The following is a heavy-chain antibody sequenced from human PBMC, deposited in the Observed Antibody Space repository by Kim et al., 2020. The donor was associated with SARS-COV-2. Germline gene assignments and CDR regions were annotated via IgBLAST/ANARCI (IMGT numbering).Heavy chain of an antibody. CDR1: GGTFSSYA. D-gene: IGHD3-22*01. V-gene: IGHV1-69*13. CDR3: ARNYYDSSGYYYYYGMDV. CDR2: IIPIFGTA. J-gene: IGHJ6*02. Sequence: SVKVSCKASGGTFSSYAISWVRQAPGQGLEWMGGIIPIFGTANYAQKFQGRVTITADESTSTAYMELSSLRSEDTAVYYCARNYYDSSGYYYYYGMDVWGQGTTVTVSS.